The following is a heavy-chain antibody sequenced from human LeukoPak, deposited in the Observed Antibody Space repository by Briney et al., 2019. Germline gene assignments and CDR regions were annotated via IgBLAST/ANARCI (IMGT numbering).Heavy chain of an antibody. CDR3: AGKYYFDSSGYFYVDY. CDR2: MYHSGFT. J-gene: IGHJ4*02. D-gene: IGHD3-22*01. Sequence: PSETLSLTCTVSGYSIGTGYYWGWIGQPPGKTLEWIGSMYHSGFTYYNPSLKSRVTISMDTSKNQFSLKLSPVTAADTAFYYCAGKYYFDSSGYFYVDYWGQGALVTVSS. V-gene: IGHV4-38-2*02. CDR1: GYSIGTGYY.